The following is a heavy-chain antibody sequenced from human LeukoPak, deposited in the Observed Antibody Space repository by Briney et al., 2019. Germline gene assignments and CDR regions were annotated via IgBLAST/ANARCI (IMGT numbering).Heavy chain of an antibody. V-gene: IGHV3-21*04. D-gene: IGHD2-2*01. CDR1: GFTFSSYS. J-gene: IGHJ4*02. CDR2: ISSSSSYI. Sequence: GGSLRLSCAASGFTFSSYSMNWVRQAPGKGLEWVSSISSSSSYIYYADSVKGRFTISRDNAKNSLYLQMNSLRAEDTALYYCARGNIWDQLLSHLDYWGQGTLVTVSS. CDR3: ARGNIWDQLLSHLDY.